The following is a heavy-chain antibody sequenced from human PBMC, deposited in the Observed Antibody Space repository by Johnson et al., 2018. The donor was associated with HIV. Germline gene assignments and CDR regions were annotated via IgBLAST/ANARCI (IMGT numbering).Heavy chain of an antibody. V-gene: IGHV3-66*02. Sequence: VQLVESGGGLVQPGGSLRLSCTASGFTVSSNYMSWVRQAPGKGLEWVSVIYPGGTTVPADPVKGRFTISRDNSKNTLHLQMSSLRAEDKAVYYCARSVDLHHFDTSGMGDAFDIWGQGTMVTVSS. CDR1: GFTVSSNY. CDR3: ARSVDLHHFDTSGMGDAFDI. D-gene: IGHD3-22*01. CDR2: IYPGGTT. J-gene: IGHJ3*02.